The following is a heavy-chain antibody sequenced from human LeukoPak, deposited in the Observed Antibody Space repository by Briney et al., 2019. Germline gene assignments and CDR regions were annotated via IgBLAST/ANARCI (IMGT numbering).Heavy chain of an antibody. Sequence: ASVKVSCKASGYTFTSYDINWVRQATGQGLKWMGWMNPNSGNTGYAQKFQGRVTRTRNTSISTAYMELSSLRSEDTAVYYCARRGAHYDIPLQHWGQGTLVTVSS. CDR3: ARRGAHYDIPLQH. D-gene: IGHD3-9*01. CDR2: MNPNSGNT. J-gene: IGHJ1*01. CDR1: GYTFTSYD. V-gene: IGHV1-8*01.